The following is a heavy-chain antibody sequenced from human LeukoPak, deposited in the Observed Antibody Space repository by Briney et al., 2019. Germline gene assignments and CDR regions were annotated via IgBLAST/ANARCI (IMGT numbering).Heavy chain of an antibody. D-gene: IGHD3-9*01. Sequence: SETLSLTCAVYGGSFSGYYWSWIRQPPGKGLEWIGEINHSGSTNYNPSLKSRVTISVDTSKNQFSLKLSSVTAADTAVYYCVRPDDNSFDFWGQGTMVTVSS. CDR2: INHSGST. J-gene: IGHJ3*01. CDR3: VRPDDNSFDF. V-gene: IGHV4-34*01. CDR1: GGSFSGYY.